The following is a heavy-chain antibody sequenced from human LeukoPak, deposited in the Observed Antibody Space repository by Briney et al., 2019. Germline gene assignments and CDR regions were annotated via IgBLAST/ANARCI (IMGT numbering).Heavy chain of an antibody. Sequence: PGGSLRLSCAASGFTFSTYSMNWVRQAPGKGLEWVSYITSSSSTIYYADSVKGRFTISRDNANNSLYLQMNSLRAKDTAVYYCARQDYSYGHNWFDPWGQGTLVTVSS. D-gene: IGHD5-18*01. V-gene: IGHV3-48*01. CDR2: ITSSSSTI. CDR1: GFTFSTYS. J-gene: IGHJ5*02. CDR3: ARQDYSYGHNWFDP.